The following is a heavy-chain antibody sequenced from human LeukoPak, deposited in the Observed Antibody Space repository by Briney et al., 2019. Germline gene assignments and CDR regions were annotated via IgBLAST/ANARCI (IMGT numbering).Heavy chain of an antibody. CDR1: GGSISSYY. Sequence: SATLSLTCTVSGGSISSYYWSWIRPPPGKGLEWIGYIYYSGSTNYNPSLKSRVTISVDTSKNQFSLKLSSVTAADTAVYYCARDLAYPYSSGWYNWFDPWGQGTLVTVSS. CDR3: ARDLAYPYSSGWYNWFDP. CDR2: IYYSGST. D-gene: IGHD6-19*01. J-gene: IGHJ5*02. V-gene: IGHV4-59*01.